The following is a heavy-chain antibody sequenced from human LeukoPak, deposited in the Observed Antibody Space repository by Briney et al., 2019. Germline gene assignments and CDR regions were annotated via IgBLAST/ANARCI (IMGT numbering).Heavy chain of an antibody. CDR3: ARDLMGIAYRGAFYY. Sequence: GGSLRLSCAASGFTFSNYWMSWVRQAPGKGLERVANIKQNGSEKYYVDSVKGRFTISRDNAKNSLYLQMNSLRAEDTAVYYCARDLMGIAYRGAFYYWGQGTLVTVSS. V-gene: IGHV3-7*03. CDR1: GFTFSNYW. J-gene: IGHJ4*02. D-gene: IGHD6-13*01. CDR2: IKQNGSEK.